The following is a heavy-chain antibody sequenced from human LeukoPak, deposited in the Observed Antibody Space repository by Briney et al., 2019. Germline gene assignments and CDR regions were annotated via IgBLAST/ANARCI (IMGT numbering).Heavy chain of an antibody. J-gene: IGHJ4*02. CDR2: IYYSGST. V-gene: IGHV4-59*01. CDR3: ARAPPSHNYGDYSPFDY. D-gene: IGHD4-17*01. CDR1: GGSIGSYY. Sequence: PSETLSLTCTVSGGSIGSYYWSWIRQPPGKGLEWIGYIYYSGSTNYNSSLKSRVTISVDTSKNQFSLKLSSVTAADTAVYYCARAPPSHNYGDYSPFDYWGQGTLVTVSS.